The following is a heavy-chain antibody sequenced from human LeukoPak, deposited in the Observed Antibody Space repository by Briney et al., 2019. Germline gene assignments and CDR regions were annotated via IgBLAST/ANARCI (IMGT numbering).Heavy chain of an antibody. Sequence: ASVKVSCKASGYTFTGYYMYWVRQAPGQGLEWMGWINPNSGGTNYAQKFQGRVTMTRDTSISTAYMELSRLRSDDTAVYYCARDSDIVATMDFDYWGQGTLVTVSS. CDR3: ARDSDIVATMDFDY. V-gene: IGHV1-2*02. CDR2: INPNSGGT. CDR1: GYTFTGYY. D-gene: IGHD5-12*01. J-gene: IGHJ4*02.